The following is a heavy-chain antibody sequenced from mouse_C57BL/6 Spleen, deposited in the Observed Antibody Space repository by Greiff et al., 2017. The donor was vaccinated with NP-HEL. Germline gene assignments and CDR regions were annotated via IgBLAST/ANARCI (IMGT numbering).Heavy chain of an antibody. CDR3: ARSNYDYDVNWYFDV. CDR2: IYPGGGYT. V-gene: IGHV1-63*01. J-gene: IGHJ1*03. D-gene: IGHD2-4*01. CDR1: GYTFTNYW. Sequence: QVQLQQSGAELVRPGTSVKMSCKASGYTFTNYWIGWAKQRPGHGLEWIGDIYPGGGYTNYNEKFKGKATLTADKSSSTAYMQFSSLTSEDSAIYYCARSNYDYDVNWYFDVWGTGTTVTVSS.